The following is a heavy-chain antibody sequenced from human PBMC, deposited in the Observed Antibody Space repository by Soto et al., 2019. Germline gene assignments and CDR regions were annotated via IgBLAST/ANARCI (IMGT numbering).Heavy chain of an antibody. CDR1: GYSFTSYW. J-gene: IGHJ6*02. CDR2: IYPGDSDT. V-gene: IGHV5-51*01. CDR3: ASSGSVSYYYYGMDV. D-gene: IGHD3-22*01. Sequence: GESLKISCKGSGYSFTSYWIGWVRQMPGKGLEWMGIIYPGDSDTRYSPSLQGQVTISADKSISTAYLQWSSLKASDTAMYYCASSGSVSYYYYGMDVWGQGTTVTVSS.